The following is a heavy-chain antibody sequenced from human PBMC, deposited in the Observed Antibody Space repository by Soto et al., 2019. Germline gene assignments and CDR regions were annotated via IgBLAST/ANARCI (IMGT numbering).Heavy chain of an antibody. CDR2: INAGNGNT. J-gene: IGHJ5*02. CDR1: GYTFTSYA. V-gene: IGHV1-3*01. Sequence: ASVKVSFKASGYTFTSYAMHWVRQAPGQRLEWMGWINAGNGNTKYSQKFQGRVTITRDTSASTAYMELSSLRSEDTAVYYCARDKVLENWFDPWGQGTLVTVSS. D-gene: IGHD3-3*01. CDR3: ARDKVLENWFDP.